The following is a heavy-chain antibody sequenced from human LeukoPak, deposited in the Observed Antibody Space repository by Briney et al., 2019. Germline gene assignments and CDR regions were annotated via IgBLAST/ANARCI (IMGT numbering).Heavy chain of an antibody. CDR2: THYSGST. V-gene: IGHV4-59*01. J-gene: IGHJ2*01. Sequence: SETLSLTCTVSGGPISSYYWSCIRQPPGKRLEWIGYTHYSGSTDKNPSLWSRVTMSVDTSKNQISLKLSSVTAADTAVYYCGRRTFYDTLTGYKYWYFDLWGRGTLVTVSS. CDR3: GRRTFYDTLTGYKYWYFDL. CDR1: GGPISSYY. D-gene: IGHD3-9*01.